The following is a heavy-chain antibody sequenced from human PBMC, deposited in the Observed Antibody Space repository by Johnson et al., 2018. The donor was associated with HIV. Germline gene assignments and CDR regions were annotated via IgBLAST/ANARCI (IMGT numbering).Heavy chain of an antibody. CDR1: GFTFSSYW. D-gene: IGHD3-16*01. J-gene: IGHJ3*02. CDR2: IKQDGSDK. CDR3: ARDRWGSSMRSDAFDI. Sequence: VQLVESGGGLVQPGGSLRLSCAASGFTFSSYWMSWVRQAPGKGLEWVANIKQDGSDKYYVDSVKGRFTISRDNAKNSLFLQMNSLRAEDTAVYYCARDRWGSSMRSDAFDIWGQGTMVTVSS. V-gene: IGHV3-7*05.